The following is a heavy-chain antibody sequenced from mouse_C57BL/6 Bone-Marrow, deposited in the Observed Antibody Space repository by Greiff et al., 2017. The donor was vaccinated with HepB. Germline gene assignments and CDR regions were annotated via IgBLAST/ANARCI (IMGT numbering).Heavy chain of an antibody. D-gene: IGHD1-1*01. CDR1: GFTFSSYG. Sequence: EVKLVESGGDLVKPGGSLKLSCAASGFTFSSYGMSWVRQTPDKRLEWVATISSGGSYTYYPDSVKGRFTISRDNAKNTLYLQMSSLKSEDTAMYYCARLFIPFAYWGQGTLVTVSA. J-gene: IGHJ3*01. V-gene: IGHV5-6*01. CDR2: ISSGGSYT. CDR3: ARLFIPFAY.